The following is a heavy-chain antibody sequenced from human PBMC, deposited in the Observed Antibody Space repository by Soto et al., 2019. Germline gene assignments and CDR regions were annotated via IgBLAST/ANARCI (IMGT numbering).Heavy chain of an antibody. J-gene: IGHJ4*02. V-gene: IGHV3-30*18. CDR2: ISYDGSNK. CDR3: AKDLFHPIAVAGTGAFDY. D-gene: IGHD6-19*01. CDR1: GFTFSSYG. Sequence: GGSLRLSCAASGFTFSSYGMHWVRQAPGKGLEWVAVISYDGSNKYYADSVKGRFTISRDNSKNTLYLQMNSLRAEDTAVYYCAKDLFHPIAVAGTGAFDYWGQGTLVTVSS.